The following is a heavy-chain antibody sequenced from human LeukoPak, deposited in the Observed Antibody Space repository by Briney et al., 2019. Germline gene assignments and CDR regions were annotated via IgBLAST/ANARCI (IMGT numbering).Heavy chain of an antibody. V-gene: IGHV3-53*01. CDR1: GFTFSSYA. Sequence: GGSPRLSCAASGFTFSSYAMSWVRQAPGKGLEWVSVIYSDGSTYYADSVKGRFTISRDNSKNTLYLQMNSLRAEDTAVYYCARGAYYDSSAPEDAFDIWGQGTMVTVSS. D-gene: IGHD3-22*01. CDR2: IYSDGST. CDR3: ARGAYYDSSAPEDAFDI. J-gene: IGHJ3*02.